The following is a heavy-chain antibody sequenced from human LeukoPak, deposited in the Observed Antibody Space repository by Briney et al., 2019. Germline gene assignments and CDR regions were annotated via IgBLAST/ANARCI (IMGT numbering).Heavy chain of an antibody. Sequence: GGSLRLSCAASGFTFSSYAMHWVRQAPGKGLEWVAFIRYDGSNKYYADSVKGRFTISRDNSKNTLYLQMNSLRAEDTAVYYCAKDKGVEMATQILDYWGQGTLVTVSS. CDR3: AKDKGVEMATQILDY. V-gene: IGHV3-30*02. J-gene: IGHJ4*02. CDR2: IRYDGSNK. D-gene: IGHD5-24*01. CDR1: GFTFSSYA.